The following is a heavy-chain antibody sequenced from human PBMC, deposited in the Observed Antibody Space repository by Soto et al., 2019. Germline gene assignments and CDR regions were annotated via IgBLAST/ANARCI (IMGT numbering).Heavy chain of an antibody. CDR2: ISVGGGSA. CDR3: VKDWAQQLILGLWLDP. J-gene: IGHJ5*02. D-gene: IGHD6-13*01. CDR1: GFTFSDYV. Sequence: EVQLLQSGGHLVRPGGSLRLSCVASGFTFSDYVMTWVRQAPEKGLEWVSTISVGGGSAYYADSVKGRFAISRDNSKNTLYLQLNSLRAEDTAVYYCVKDWAQQLILGLWLDPWGQGTLVTVSS. V-gene: IGHV3-23*01.